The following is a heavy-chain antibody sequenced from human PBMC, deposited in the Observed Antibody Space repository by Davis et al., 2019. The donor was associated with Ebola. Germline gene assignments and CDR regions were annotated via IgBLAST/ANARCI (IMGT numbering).Heavy chain of an antibody. CDR2: INPNSGGT. CDR3: ARSGSSGYYVVGY. J-gene: IGHJ4*02. D-gene: IGHD3-22*01. V-gene: IGHV1-2*02. CDR1: GYTFTGYY. Sequence: ASVKVSCKASGYTFTGYYMHWVRQAPGQGLEWMGWINPNSGGTNYAQKFQGRVTMTRDTSMSTAYMELSRLRSDDTAVYYCARSGSSGYYVVGYWGQGTLVTVSS.